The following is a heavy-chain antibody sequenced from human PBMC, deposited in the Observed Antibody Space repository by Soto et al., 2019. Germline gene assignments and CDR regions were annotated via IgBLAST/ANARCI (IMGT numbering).Heavy chain of an antibody. CDR2: INHSGST. V-gene: IGHV4-34*01. Sequence: SETLSPTCAVYGGSFSGYYWSWIRQPPGKGLEWSGEINHSGSTNYNPSLKSRVTISVATSKNQFSLKLSSVTAADTAVYYCERNILWLGELFNWFDTWGQGTLVTVSS. J-gene: IGHJ5*02. CDR3: ERNILWLGELFNWFDT. D-gene: IGHD3-10*01. CDR1: GGSFSGYY.